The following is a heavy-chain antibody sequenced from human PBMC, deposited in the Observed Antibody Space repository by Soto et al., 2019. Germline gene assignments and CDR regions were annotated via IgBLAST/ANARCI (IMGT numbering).Heavy chain of an antibody. CDR1: GGSISSYY. J-gene: IGHJ6*03. V-gene: IGHV4-59*08. D-gene: IGHD6-13*01. CDR2: IYYSGST. Sequence: PSETLSLTCTVSGGSISSYYWSWIRQPPGKGLEWIGYIYYSGSTNYNPSLKSRVTISVDTSKNQFSLKLSSVTAADTAVYYCARHLSSRPRNYYYMDVWGKGTTVTVSS. CDR3: ARHLSSRPRNYYYMDV.